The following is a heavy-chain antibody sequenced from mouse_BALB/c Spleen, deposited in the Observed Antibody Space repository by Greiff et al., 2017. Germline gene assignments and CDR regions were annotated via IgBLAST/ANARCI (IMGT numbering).Heavy chain of an antibody. CDR1: GYSITSDYA. Sequence: EVQRVESGPGLVKPSQSLSLTCTVTGYSITSDYAWNWIRQFPGNKLEWMGYISYSGSTSYNPSLKSRISITRDTSKNQFFLQLNSVTTEDTATYYCARPGEDYAMDYWGQGTSVTVSS. CDR2: ISYSGST. V-gene: IGHV3-2*02. J-gene: IGHJ4*01. CDR3: ARPGEDYAMDY.